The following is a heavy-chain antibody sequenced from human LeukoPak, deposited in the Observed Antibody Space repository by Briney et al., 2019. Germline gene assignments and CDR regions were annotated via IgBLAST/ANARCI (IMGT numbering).Heavy chain of an antibody. CDR2: IKQDGSEK. CDR3: ARDQRYCSSSSCPWEPFDY. CDR1: GFTFSSYW. V-gene: IGHV3-7*05. Sequence: GGSLKLSCAASGFTFSSYWMSWVRRAPGKGLEWVANIKQDGSEKYYVDSVKGRFTISRDNAKNSLYLQMNSLRAEDTAVYYCARDQRYCSSSSCPWEPFDYWGQGTLVTVSS. J-gene: IGHJ4*02. D-gene: IGHD2-2*01.